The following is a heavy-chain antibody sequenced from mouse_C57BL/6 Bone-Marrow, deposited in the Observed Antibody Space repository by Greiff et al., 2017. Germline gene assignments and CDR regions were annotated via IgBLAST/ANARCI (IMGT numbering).Heavy chain of an antibody. CDR3: AVNYYGNYYAWFAY. D-gene: IGHD2-1*01. J-gene: IGHJ3*01. CDR2: IYPRSGNT. V-gene: IGHV1-81*01. CDR1: GYTFTSYG. Sequence: QVQLQQSGAELARPGASVKLSCKASGYTFTSYGISWVKQRTGQGLEWIGEIYPRSGNTYYNEKFKGKATLTADKSSSTAYMQLRSLASDDSAGYFCAVNYYGNYYAWFAYWGQGTLVTVSA.